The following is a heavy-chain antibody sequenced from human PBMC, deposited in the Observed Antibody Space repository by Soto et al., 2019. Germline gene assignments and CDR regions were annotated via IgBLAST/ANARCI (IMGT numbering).Heavy chain of an antibody. CDR1: GFTCSNAW. J-gene: IGHJ6*02. Sequence: VGPMRLSCAASGFTCSNAWMNWVRKAPGKGLEWVGRIKSKTDGGTTDYAAPVKGRFTISRDDSKNTLYLQMNSLKTEDTAVYYCTTLGHYYDSSPLDVWGQGTTVTVS. CDR2: IKSKTDGGTT. V-gene: IGHV3-15*07. D-gene: IGHD3-22*01. CDR3: TTLGHYYDSSPLDV.